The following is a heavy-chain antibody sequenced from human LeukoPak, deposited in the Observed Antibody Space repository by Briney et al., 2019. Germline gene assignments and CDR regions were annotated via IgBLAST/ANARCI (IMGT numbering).Heavy chain of an antibody. Sequence: PSETLSLTCAVYGGSFSGYYWSWIRQPPGKGLEWIWEINHSGSTNYNPSLKSRVTISVDTSKTQFPLKLRSVTAADTAVYYCARGYSRGQGDNWFDPWGQGTLVTVSS. CDR2: INHSGST. CDR1: GGSFSGYY. V-gene: IGHV4-34*01. J-gene: IGHJ5*02. CDR3: ARGYSRGQGDNWFDP. D-gene: IGHD6-19*01.